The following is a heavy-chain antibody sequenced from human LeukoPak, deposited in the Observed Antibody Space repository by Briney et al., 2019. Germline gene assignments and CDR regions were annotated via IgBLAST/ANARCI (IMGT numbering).Heavy chain of an antibody. Sequence: PGGSLRLSCAASGFTFSSYAMSWVRQAPGKGLEWVSAISGSGGSTYYADSVKGRFTISRDNSKNTLYLQTNSLRAEDTAVYYCAKDDSSSWGTWGYFDYWGQGTLVTVSS. CDR3: AKDDSSSWGTWGYFDY. V-gene: IGHV3-23*01. CDR1: GFTFSSYA. J-gene: IGHJ4*02. D-gene: IGHD6-13*01. CDR2: ISGSGGST.